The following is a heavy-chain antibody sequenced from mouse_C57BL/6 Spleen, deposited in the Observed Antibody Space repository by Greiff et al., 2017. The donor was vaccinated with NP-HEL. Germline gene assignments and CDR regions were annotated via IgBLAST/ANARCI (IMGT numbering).Heavy chain of an antibody. CDR1: GYTFTGYW. CDR2: INPGSGGT. CDR3: ARRITTVVATDY. Sequence: VQLQQSGAELMKPGASVKLSCKATGYTFTGYWIEWVKQRPGHGLEWIGVINPGSGGTNYNEKFKGKATLTADKSSSTAYMQLSSLTSEDSAVYFCARRITTVVATDYWGQGTTLTVSS. V-gene: IGHV1-54*01. J-gene: IGHJ2*01. D-gene: IGHD1-1*01.